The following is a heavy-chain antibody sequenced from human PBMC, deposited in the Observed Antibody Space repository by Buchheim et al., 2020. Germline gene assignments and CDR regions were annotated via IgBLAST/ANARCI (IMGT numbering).Heavy chain of an antibody. D-gene: IGHD5-24*01. J-gene: IGHJ5*02. CDR3: AKGDPGGFFVEMAYPGSFDP. V-gene: IGHV3-23*01. CDR1: GFTFSSYA. Sequence: EVQLLESGGGLVQPGGSLRLSCAASGFTFSSYAMSWVRQAPGKGLEWVSAISGSGGSTYYADSVKGRFTISRDNSKNTLYLQMNSLRAEDTAVYHCAKGDPGGFFVEMAYPGSFDPWGQGTL. CDR2: ISGSGGST.